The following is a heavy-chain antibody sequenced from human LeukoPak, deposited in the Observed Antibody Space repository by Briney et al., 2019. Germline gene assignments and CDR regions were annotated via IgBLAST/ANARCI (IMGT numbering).Heavy chain of an antibody. D-gene: IGHD3-22*01. CDR3: ARGANVIVVAYSV. CDR2: INPNSGGT. Sequence: GASVKVSCKASVYTFTGYYMHWVRQAPGQGLEWMGWINPNSGGTNYAQKFQGRVTMTRDTSISTAYMELSRLRSDDTAVYYCARGANVIVVAYSVWGQGTLVTVSS. V-gene: IGHV1-2*02. CDR1: VYTFTGYY. J-gene: IGHJ4*02.